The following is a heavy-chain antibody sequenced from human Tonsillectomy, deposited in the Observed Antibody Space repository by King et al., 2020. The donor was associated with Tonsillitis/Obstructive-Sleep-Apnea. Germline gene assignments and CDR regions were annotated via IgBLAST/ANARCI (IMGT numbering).Heavy chain of an antibody. J-gene: IGHJ4*02. CDR2: INPSGGTT. CDR1: GYTFTSYY. CDR3: ARGLQQLAFDY. V-gene: IGHV1-46*01. Sequence: VQLVESGAEVKKPGASEKVSCKASGYTFTSYYMHWVRQAPGQGLEWMGLINPSGGTTIYAQKFQGRVTMTRDTSTSTVYMEVRSLRSEDTAVYYCARGLQQLAFDYWGQGTLVTVSS. D-gene: IGHD6-13*01.